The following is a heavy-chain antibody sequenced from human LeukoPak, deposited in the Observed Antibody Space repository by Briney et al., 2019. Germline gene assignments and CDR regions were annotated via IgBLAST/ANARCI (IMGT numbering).Heavy chain of an antibody. D-gene: IGHD3-22*01. CDR3: TAGGRGYYDSSGYALFKNAFDI. J-gene: IGHJ3*02. Sequence: EASVKVSCKASGYTFTGYYMHWVRQAPGQGLEWMGWINPNSGGTNYAQKFQGRVTITADKSTSTAYMELSSLRSEDTAVYYCTAGGRGYYDSSGYALFKNAFDIWGQGTMVTVSS. V-gene: IGHV1-2*02. CDR1: GYTFTGYY. CDR2: INPNSGGT.